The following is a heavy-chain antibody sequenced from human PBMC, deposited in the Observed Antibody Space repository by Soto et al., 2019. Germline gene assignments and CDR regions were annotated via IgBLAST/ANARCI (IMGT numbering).Heavy chain of an antibody. CDR2: INWNGGST. Sequence: GGSLRLSCAASGFTFDDYGMSWVRQAPGKGLEWVSGINWNGGSTGYADSVKGRFTISRDNAKNSLYLQMNSLRAEDTALYYCAREDYYGSGTPRPVDYWGQGTLVTVSS. D-gene: IGHD3-10*01. CDR1: GFTFDDYG. CDR3: AREDYYGSGTPRPVDY. J-gene: IGHJ4*02. V-gene: IGHV3-20*04.